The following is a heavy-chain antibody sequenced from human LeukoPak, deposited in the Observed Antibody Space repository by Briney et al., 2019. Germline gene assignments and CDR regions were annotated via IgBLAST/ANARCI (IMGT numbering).Heavy chain of an antibody. CDR1: GGSFSGYY. Sequence: PSETLSLTCAVYGGSFSGYYWSWIRQPPPKGLEWIGEINHSGRTNYNPSLKSRVTISVDTSKNQFSLRLSSVTAADTAVHYCARAWYYYDSSDYYPFDYWGQGTLVTVSS. CDR2: INHSGRT. CDR3: ARAWYYYDSSDYYPFDY. J-gene: IGHJ4*02. D-gene: IGHD3-22*01. V-gene: IGHV4-34*01.